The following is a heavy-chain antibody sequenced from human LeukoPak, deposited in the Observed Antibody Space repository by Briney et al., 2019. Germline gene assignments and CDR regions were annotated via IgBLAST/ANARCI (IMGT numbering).Heavy chain of an antibody. D-gene: IGHD2-15*01. V-gene: IGHV1-18*01. CDR2: ISAYKGDT. CDR1: GYTFTSYG. CDR3: ARVEIIVVAGAAPVGSAFEY. J-gene: IGHJ4*02. Sequence: ASVKVSCKTSGYTFTSYGISWLRQAPGQGLEWMGWISAYKGDTDYAQKFQGRLTVTRDTSTSTVYMELQNLTSDDTAVYYCARVEIIVVAGAAPVGSAFEYWGQGALITVS.